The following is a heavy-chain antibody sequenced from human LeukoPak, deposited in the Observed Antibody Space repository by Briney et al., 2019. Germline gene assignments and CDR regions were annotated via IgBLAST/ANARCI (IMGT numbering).Heavy chain of an antibody. CDR2: IYADGYT. Sequence: PGGSLRLSCAASGFTFSSYAMHWVRQAPGKGLEWVSAIYADGYTRDAASVKGRFSISRHNSKNTVYLQMDNLRPEDTAVYYCARDRRGEKDFDVWGPGTMVTVSS. V-gene: IGHV3-53*04. J-gene: IGHJ3*01. CDR3: ARDRRGEKDFDV. CDR1: GFTFSSYA.